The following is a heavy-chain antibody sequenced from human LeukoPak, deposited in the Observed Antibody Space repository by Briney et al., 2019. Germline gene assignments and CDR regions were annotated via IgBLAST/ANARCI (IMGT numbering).Heavy chain of an antibody. CDR2: INPNSGGT. Sequence: GASVKVSCKASGYTFTGYYIHWVRQAPGQGLEWMGWINPNSGGTNYAQKFQGRVTMTRDTSISTAYMELSRLRSDDTAVYYCARVRRGVAGTGGRFDPWGQGTLVTVSS. CDR1: GYTFTGYY. D-gene: IGHD6-19*01. J-gene: IGHJ5*02. V-gene: IGHV1-2*02. CDR3: ARVRRGVAGTGGRFDP.